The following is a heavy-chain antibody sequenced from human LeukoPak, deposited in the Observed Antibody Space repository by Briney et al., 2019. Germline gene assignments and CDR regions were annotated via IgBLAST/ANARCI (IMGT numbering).Heavy chain of an antibody. J-gene: IGHJ6*03. V-gene: IGHV3-48*01. CDR1: GFTFSSYS. CDR3: ARDAVVPADYYYYYYMDV. CDR2: ISSSSSTI. Sequence: GGSLRLSCAASGFTFSSYSMNWVRQAPGKGLEWVSYISSSSSTIYYADSVKGRFTISRDNAKNSLYLQMNSLRAEDTAVYYCARDAVVPADYYYYYYMDVWGKGTTVTVSS. D-gene: IGHD2-2*01.